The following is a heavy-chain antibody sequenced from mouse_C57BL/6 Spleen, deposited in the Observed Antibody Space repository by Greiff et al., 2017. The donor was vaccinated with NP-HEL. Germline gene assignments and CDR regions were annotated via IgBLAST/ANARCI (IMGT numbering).Heavy chain of an antibody. CDR1: GYTFTSYW. CDR3: ASPITTVVDSYAMDY. V-gene: IGHV1-50*01. CDR2: IDPSDSYT. D-gene: IGHD1-1*01. J-gene: IGHJ4*01. Sequence: QVQLQQPGAELVKPGASVKLSCKASGYTFTSYWMQWVKQRPGQGLEWIGEIDPSDSYTNYNQKFKGKATLTVDTSSSTAYMQLSSLTSEDSAVYYCASPITTVVDSYAMDYWGQGTSVTVSS.